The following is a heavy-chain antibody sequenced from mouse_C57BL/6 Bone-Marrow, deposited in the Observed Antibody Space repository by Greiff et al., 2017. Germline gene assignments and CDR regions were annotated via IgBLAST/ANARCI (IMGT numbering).Heavy chain of an antibody. J-gene: IGHJ2*01. D-gene: IGHD2-1*01. CDR2: INPSSGYT. Sequence: VKLKESGAELARPGASVKMSCKASGYTFTSYTMHWVKQRPGQGLEWIGYINPSSGYTKYNQKFKDKATLTADKSSSTAYMQLSSLTSEDSAVYYCAREELLLDYWGQGTTLTVSS. CDR3: AREELLLDY. V-gene: IGHV1-4*01. CDR1: GYTFTSYT.